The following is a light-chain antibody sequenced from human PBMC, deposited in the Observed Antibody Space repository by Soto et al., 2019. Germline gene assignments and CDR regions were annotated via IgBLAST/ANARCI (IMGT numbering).Light chain of an antibody. CDR1: QDISSR. J-gene: IGKJ4*01. Sequence: DIQMAQSPSSASASVGDRVTITCRASQDISSRLGWYQKKPGEAPKVLIFAASSLQSGVPSRFSVSGSGTDFTLTINSLQPEDFATYYFQQTNTVPLTLGGGTQVEIK. CDR2: AAS. V-gene: IGKV1-12*01. CDR3: QQTNTVPLT.